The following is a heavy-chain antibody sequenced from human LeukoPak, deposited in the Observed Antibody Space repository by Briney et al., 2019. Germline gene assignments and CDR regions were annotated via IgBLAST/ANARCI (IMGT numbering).Heavy chain of an antibody. CDR3: ARLSGPYYYDSSGYPPYFDY. J-gene: IGHJ4*02. Sequence: ASVKVSCKASGYTFTNYGISWVRQAPGQGLEWMGRIIPIFGTANYAQKFQGRVTITTDESTSTAYMELSSLRSEDTAVYYCARLSGPYYYDSSGYPPYFDYWGQGTLVTVSS. CDR2: IIPIFGTA. D-gene: IGHD3-22*01. V-gene: IGHV1-69*05. CDR1: GYTFTNYG.